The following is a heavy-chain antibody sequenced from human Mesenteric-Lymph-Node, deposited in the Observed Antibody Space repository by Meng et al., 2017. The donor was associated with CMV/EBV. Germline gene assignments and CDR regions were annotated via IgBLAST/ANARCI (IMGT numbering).Heavy chain of an antibody. D-gene: IGHD3-10*01. CDR1: GFTYNHYS. V-gene: IGHV3-30*04. CDR2: ISHDGLNT. J-gene: IGHJ4*02. Sequence: GGSLRLSCAAFGFTYNHYSMHWVRQVPGKGLEWVAMISHDGLNTYYADSVRGRFTISRDNSQNTLYLQLNSLRAEDTAVYYCARWGAYGSGSSGGFDYWGQGTLVTVSS. CDR3: ARWGAYGSGSSGGFDY.